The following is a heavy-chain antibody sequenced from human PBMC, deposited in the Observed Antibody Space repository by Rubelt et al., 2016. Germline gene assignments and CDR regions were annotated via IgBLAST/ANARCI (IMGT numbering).Heavy chain of an antibody. D-gene: IGHD2-21*01. CDR2: ISGSGGST. J-gene: IGHJ4*02. Sequence: SGFTFSSYAMSWVRQAPGKGLEWVSGISGSGGSTHHADSVKGRFTISRDNSKNTLYLQMNSLRAEDTAVYYCARIDYYFDFWGQGTLVTVSS. CDR1: GFTFSSYA. CDR3: ARIDYYFDF. V-gene: IGHV3-23*01.